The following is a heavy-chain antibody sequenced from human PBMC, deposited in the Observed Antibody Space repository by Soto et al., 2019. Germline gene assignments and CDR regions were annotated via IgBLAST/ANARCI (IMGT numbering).Heavy chain of an antibody. CDR1: GYTFTTYA. CDR2: ISAGNGNT. V-gene: IGHV1-3*01. Sequence: ASVKVSCKASGYTFTTYAIHWVRQVPGQRLEWMGWISAGNGNTKYSQKFQGRVTITTDTSTSTAYMELRSLRSDDTAVYYCARAREHRPGYYISTRCYGPWDYWGQGTLVTVSS. D-gene: IGHD2-2*03. J-gene: IGHJ4*02. CDR3: ARAREHRPGYYISTRCYGPWDY.